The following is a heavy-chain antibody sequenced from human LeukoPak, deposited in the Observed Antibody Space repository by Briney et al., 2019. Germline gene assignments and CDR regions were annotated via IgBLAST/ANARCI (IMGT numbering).Heavy chain of an antibody. J-gene: IGHJ3*02. Sequence: GGSLRLSCAASGFRFSDYAMHWVRQAPGKGLEWAAVIWYDGVNKYYADSVKGRFTISRDNSLNTLYLQMNSLKVEDTAIYYCARGSSSSSATAFDIWGQGTMVTVSS. CDR2: IWYDGVNK. CDR1: GFRFSDYA. CDR3: ARGSSSSSATAFDI. V-gene: IGHV3-33*01. D-gene: IGHD6-25*01.